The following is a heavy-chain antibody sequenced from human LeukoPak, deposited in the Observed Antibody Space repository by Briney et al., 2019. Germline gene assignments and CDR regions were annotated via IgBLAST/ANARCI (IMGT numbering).Heavy chain of an antibody. J-gene: IGHJ6*02. D-gene: IGHD3-22*01. V-gene: IGHV3-21*01. CDR1: GFTFSSYS. CDR3: ARVWDSSGYAIYYYYYYGMDV. Sequence: PGGSLRLSCAASGFTFSSYSMNWVRQAPGKGLEWVSSISSSSSYIYYADSVKGRFTISRDNSKNTLYLQMNSLRAEDTAVYYCARVWDSSGYAIYYYYYYGMDVWGQGTTVTVSS. CDR2: ISSSSSYI.